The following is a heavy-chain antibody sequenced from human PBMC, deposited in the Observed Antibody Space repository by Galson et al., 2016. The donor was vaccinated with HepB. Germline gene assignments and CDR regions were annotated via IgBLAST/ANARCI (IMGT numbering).Heavy chain of an antibody. CDR2: ISSSSSLT. D-gene: IGHD2-15*01. CDR3: ARVDYGSGWREGWFDP. Sequence: SLRLSCAASGLTFSDFYMSWIRQAPGKGLEWVSYISSSSSLTNYADSVKGRFTISRDNANNSLYLQMNSLRVEDTAVYYWARVDYGSGWREGWFDPWGQGTLVTVSS. CDR1: GLTFSDFY. V-gene: IGHV3-11*06. J-gene: IGHJ5*02.